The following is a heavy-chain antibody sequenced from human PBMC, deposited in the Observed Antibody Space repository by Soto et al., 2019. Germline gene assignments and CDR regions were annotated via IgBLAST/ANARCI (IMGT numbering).Heavy chain of an antibody. D-gene: IGHD3-3*01. CDR2: INAGNGNT. CDR3: ARVGERFLEWLPLFDP. J-gene: IGHJ5*02. V-gene: IGHV1-3*01. Sequence: ASVKVSCKASGYTFTSYAMHWVRQAPGQRLEWMGWINAGNGNTKYSQKFQGRVTITRDTSASTAYMELSSLRSEDTAVYYCARVGERFLEWLPLFDPWGQGTLVTVSS. CDR1: GYTFTSYA.